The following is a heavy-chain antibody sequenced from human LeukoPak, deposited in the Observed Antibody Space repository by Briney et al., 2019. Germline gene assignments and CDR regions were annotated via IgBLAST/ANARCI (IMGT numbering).Heavy chain of an antibody. CDR2: ISYDGSNK. CDR3: AKGDYDILTFDY. D-gene: IGHD3-9*01. J-gene: IGHJ4*02. Sequence: GGSLRLSCAASGFTFSSYGMHWVRQAPGKGLEWVAVISYDGSNKYYADSVKGRFTISRDNSKNTLYLQMNSLRAEDTAVYYCAKGDYDILTFDYWGQRTLVTVSS. V-gene: IGHV3-30*18. CDR1: GFTFSSYG.